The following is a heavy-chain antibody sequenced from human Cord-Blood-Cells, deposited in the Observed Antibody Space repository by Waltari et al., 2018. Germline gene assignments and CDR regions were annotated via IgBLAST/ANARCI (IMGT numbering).Heavy chain of an antibody. CDR1: GFTFSSYA. D-gene: IGHD1-26*01. CDR2: LSYDGSNK. V-gene: IGHV3-30-3*01. J-gene: IGHJ6*02. Sequence: QVQLVESGGGVVQPGRSLRLSCAASGFTFSSYALPWVRQAPGKGLEWVAVLSYDGSNKYYADSVKGRFTISRDNSKNTLYLQMNSLRAEDTAVYYCAREVRGSYYYYYGMDVWGQGTTVTVSS. CDR3: AREVRGSYYYYYGMDV.